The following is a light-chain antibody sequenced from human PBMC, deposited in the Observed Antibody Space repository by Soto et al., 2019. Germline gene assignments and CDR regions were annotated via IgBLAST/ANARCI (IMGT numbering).Light chain of an antibody. CDR1: QSFNTN. CDR2: RAS. Sequence: EIVMTQSPATLSVSQGERATLSCRASQSFNTNLAWYQHKPGQAPRHLIFRASTRATGIPVKFSGSGSGRQFTITISRLQSEDFSVYYCHQYHGEPGGPFGQGNKVGIK. V-gene: IGKV3-15*01. CDR3: HQYHGEPGGP. J-gene: IGKJ1*01.